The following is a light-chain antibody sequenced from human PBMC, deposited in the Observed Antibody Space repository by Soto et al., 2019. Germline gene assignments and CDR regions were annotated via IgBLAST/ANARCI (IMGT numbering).Light chain of an antibody. CDR2: KAS. CDR1: QSISSW. J-gene: IGKJ1*01. V-gene: IGKV1-5*03. CDR3: QQYNDYPWT. Sequence: DIQMTQSPSTLSASVGDRVTITCRASQSISSWLAWYQQKTGKAPKLLIYKASSLESGVPSRFSGSGSGTEFTLTISSLQPDDFATYYCQQYNDYPWTFGQGTEVEIK.